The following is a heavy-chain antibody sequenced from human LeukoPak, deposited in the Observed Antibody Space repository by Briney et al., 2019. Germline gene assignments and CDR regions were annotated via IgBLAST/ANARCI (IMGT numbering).Heavy chain of an antibody. CDR2: IYHSRST. CDR1: GGSISSGG. CDR3: AMGRGSVTDY. J-gene: IGHJ4*02. V-gene: IGHV4-30-2*01. D-gene: IGHD1-26*01. Sequence: SETLSLTCTVSGGSISSGGFRQPPGKGLEWIGYIYHSRSTYYNPSLKSRVTMSVDTSKNQFSLKLSSVTAADTAVYYCAMGRGSVTDYWGQGTLVTVSS.